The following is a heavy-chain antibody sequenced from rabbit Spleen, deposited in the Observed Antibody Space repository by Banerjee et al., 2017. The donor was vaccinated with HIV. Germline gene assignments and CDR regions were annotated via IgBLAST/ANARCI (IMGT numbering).Heavy chain of an antibody. Sequence: QEQLEESGGGLVKPGGTLTLTCKASGIDFNDDVYMCWVRQAPGKRPEWIACVGGGGFTYSATWATGRFTISKTSSTTVTLQMTSLTAADTATYFCARDTGSSFSSYGMDLWGPGTLVTVS. J-gene: IGHJ6*01. CDR2: VGGGGFT. CDR3: ARDTGSSFSSYGMDL. CDR1: GIDFNDDVY. D-gene: IGHD8-1*01. V-gene: IGHV1S45*01.